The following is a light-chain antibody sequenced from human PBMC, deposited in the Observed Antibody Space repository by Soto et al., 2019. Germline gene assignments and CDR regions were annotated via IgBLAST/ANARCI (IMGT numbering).Light chain of an antibody. J-gene: IGKJ4*01. CDR1: QSISSW. V-gene: IGKV1-5*01. CDR3: QQYNSYSALT. CDR2: DAS. Sequence: DIQMTQSPSTLSASVVDRVTITGRASQSISSWLSWYQQKPGKAPKLLIYDASSLESGVPSRFSGSGSGTEFTLTISSLQPDDFATYYCQQYNSYSALTFGGGTKVEIK.